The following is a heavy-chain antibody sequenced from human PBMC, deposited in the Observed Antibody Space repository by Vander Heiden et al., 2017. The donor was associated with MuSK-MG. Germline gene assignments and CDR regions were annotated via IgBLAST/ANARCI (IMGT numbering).Heavy chain of an antibody. CDR3: ARGLGWRHNWFDL. Sequence: EGQLVESGGGLVQPGGSLRLSCAASGFDFSDYEMNWVRQAPGKGLEWISYITSSSNSIYYSDSVKGRFTISRDNANNSLYLQMNSLRAEDTALYYCARGLGWRHNWFDLWGQGTLVTVS. V-gene: IGHV3-48*03. CDR1: GFDFSDYE. CDR2: ITSSSNSI. J-gene: IGHJ5*02. D-gene: IGHD2-21*02.